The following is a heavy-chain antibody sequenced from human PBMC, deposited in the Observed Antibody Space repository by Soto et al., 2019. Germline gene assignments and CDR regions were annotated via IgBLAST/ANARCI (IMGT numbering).Heavy chain of an antibody. CDR1: GFSFDDFA. CDR2: ISWNSDNI. CDR3: AKAGSSGWSASDFGR. D-gene: IGHD6-19*01. V-gene: IGHV3-9*01. J-gene: IGHJ5*02. Sequence: EVQLVESGGGLVQPGRSLRLSCAASGFSFDDFAMHWVRQGPGRGLEWVSGISWNSDNIGYADSVKGRFTISRDNAEKSLYLQMNSLRSEDTALYFCAKAGSSGWSASDFGRWGQGTLVTVSS.